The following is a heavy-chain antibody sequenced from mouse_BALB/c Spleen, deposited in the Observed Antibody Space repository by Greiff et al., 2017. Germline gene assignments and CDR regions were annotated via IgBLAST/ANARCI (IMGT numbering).Heavy chain of an antibody. J-gene: IGHJ4*01. V-gene: IGHV2-9-2*01. CDR1: GFSLTSYD. CDR3: VRDAYYGSTLHAMDY. D-gene: IGHD1-1*01. Sequence: VKLVESGPGLVAPSQSLSITCTVSGFSLTSYDISWIRQPPGKGLEWLGVIWTGGGTNYNSAFMSRLSISKDNYKSQVFLKMNSLQTDDTAIYYCVRDAYYGSTLHAMDYWGQGTSVTVSS. CDR2: IWTGGGT.